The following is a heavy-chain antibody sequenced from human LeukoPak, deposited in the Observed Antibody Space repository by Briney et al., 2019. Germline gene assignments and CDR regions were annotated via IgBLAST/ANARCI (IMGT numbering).Heavy chain of an antibody. CDR2: IKQDGSEK. J-gene: IGHJ5*02. CDR3: ARVHYDSSGYYEGRSFWFDP. D-gene: IGHD3-22*01. CDR1: GFTFSSYW. Sequence: GGSLRLSCAASGFTFSSYWMRWVRQAPGKGLEWVANIKQDGSEKYYVDSVKGRFTISRDNAKNSLYLQMNSLRAEDTAVYYCARVHYDSSGYYEGRSFWFDPWGQGTLVTVSS. V-gene: IGHV3-7*01.